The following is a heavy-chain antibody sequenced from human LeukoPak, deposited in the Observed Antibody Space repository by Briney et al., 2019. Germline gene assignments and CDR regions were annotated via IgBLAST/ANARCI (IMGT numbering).Heavy chain of an antibody. D-gene: IGHD4-17*01. CDR1: GGTFSNYA. V-gene: IGHV1-69*05. J-gene: IGHJ5*01. Sequence: RWASVKVSCKASGGTFSNYAFSWVRQAPGQGLEWMGGIIPIFRTTNYAEQFQGRVTITTDESTNTAYLDLSSLRSEDTAVYYCAKDDGSVTMGFDSWGQGTLVSVSS. CDR3: AKDDGSVTMGFDS. CDR2: IIPIFRTT.